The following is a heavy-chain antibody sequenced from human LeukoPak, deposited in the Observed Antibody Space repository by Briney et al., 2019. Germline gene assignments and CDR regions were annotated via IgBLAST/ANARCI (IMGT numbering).Heavy chain of an antibody. CDR3: ARDFRYSGYDTSTGYYYGMDV. CDR2: IIPILGIA. J-gene: IGHJ6*02. CDR1: GGTFSSYA. Sequence: ASVKVSCKASGGTFSSYAISWVRQAPGQGLERMGRIIPILGIANYAQKFQGRVTITADKSTSTAYMELSSLRSEDTAVYYCARDFRYSGYDTSTGYYYGMDVWGQGTTVTVSS. V-gene: IGHV1-69*04. D-gene: IGHD5-12*01.